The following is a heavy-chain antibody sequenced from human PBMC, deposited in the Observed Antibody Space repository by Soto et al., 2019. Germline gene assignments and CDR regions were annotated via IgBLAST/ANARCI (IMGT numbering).Heavy chain of an antibody. D-gene: IGHD2-2*01. CDR2: IYYSGST. CDR1: GGSISSYY. V-gene: IGHV4-59*01. J-gene: IGHJ5*02. Sequence: SETLSLTCTVSGGSISSYYWSWIRQPPGKGLEWIGYIYYSGSTNYNPSLKSRVTISVDTSKNQFSLKLSSVTAADTAVYYCARGVCSSTSCYSIGWFDPWGQGTLVTVSS. CDR3: ARGVCSSTSCYSIGWFDP.